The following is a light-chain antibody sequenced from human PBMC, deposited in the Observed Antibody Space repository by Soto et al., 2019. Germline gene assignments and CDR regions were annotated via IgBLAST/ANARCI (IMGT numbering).Light chain of an antibody. CDR2: DAS. CDR1: QDISNY. V-gene: IGKV1-33*01. CDR3: QQYDNLPIT. Sequence: DIQMTQSPPSLSASVRDRVTITCHASQDISNYLNWYQQKKGEAPKLLIYDASNLETGVPSRFSGSGYGTDFNFTISSLQTEDIATYYCQQYDNLPITFGQGTRLEIK. J-gene: IGKJ5*01.